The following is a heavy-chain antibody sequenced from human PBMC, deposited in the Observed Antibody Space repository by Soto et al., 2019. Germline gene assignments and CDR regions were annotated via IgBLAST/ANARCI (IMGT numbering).Heavy chain of an antibody. J-gene: IGHJ3*02. CDR2: IIPMFGTA. V-gene: IGHV1-69*13. D-gene: IGHD6-19*01. CDR3: ARPHSSGWHPHAFDI. CDR1: GGTFSSYA. Sequence: ASVKVSCKASGGTFSSYAISWVRQATGQGLEWMGGIIPMFGTANYAQKFQGRVTITADESTSTAYMELSSLRSEDTAVYYCARPHSSGWHPHAFDIWGQGTMVTVSS.